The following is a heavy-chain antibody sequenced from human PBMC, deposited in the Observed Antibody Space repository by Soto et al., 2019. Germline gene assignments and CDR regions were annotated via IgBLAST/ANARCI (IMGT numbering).Heavy chain of an antibody. V-gene: IGHV4-59*12. CDR3: AREGRVPAAMSYSYYCMDV. Sequence: SETLSLTCTVSGGSISSYYWSWIRQPPGKGLEWIGYIYYSGSTNYNPSLKSRVTISVDTSKNQFSLKLSSVTAADTAVYYCAREGRVPAAMSYSYYCMDVWGQGTTVTVSS. CDR1: GGSISSYY. D-gene: IGHD2-2*01. J-gene: IGHJ6*02. CDR2: IYYSGST.